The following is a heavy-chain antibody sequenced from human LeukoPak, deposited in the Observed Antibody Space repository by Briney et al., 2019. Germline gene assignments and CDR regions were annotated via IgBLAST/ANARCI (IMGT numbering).Heavy chain of an antibody. J-gene: IGHJ3*02. Sequence: PGLSLRPSCESGFMGSGFSMSWVRQTPGKGLEWVAKMTEYGTEIFYVDSVKGRFTISRDNAKNSLYLQMNSLRAAETAVYYCARDTISSTGEEDAFEIWGQGTMVTVSS. CDR3: ARDTISSTGEEDAFEI. CDR1: GFMGSGFS. V-gene: IGHV3-7*01. D-gene: IGHD2-2*01. CDR2: MTEYGTEI.